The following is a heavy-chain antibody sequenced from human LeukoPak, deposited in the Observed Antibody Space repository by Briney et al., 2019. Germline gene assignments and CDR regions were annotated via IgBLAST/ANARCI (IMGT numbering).Heavy chain of an antibody. CDR2: IYYSGST. D-gene: IGHD5-18*01. CDR3: ARVRDTAMDASLLY. CDR1: GGSISSGDYY. V-gene: IGHV4-30-4*01. Sequence: KSSETLSLTCTVSGGSISSGDYYWSWIRQPPGEGLEWIGYIYYSGSTYYNPSLKSRVTISVDTSKNQFSLKLSSVTAADTAVYYCARVRDTAMDASLLYWGQGTLVTVSS. J-gene: IGHJ4*02.